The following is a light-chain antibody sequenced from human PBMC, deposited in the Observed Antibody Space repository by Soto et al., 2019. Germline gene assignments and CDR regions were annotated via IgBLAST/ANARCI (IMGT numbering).Light chain of an antibody. V-gene: IGKV3-15*01. CDR1: QSVSLN. J-gene: IGKJ5*01. CDR3: QQYNDWPPIT. Sequence: ETLMTQSPATLSVSPGESVTLSCRASQSVSLNLAWYQQKPGQAPRLLIYGASTRATGIPARFTGSGSGTEFTLSITNLQSEYFALYYCQQYNDWPPITFGQGTRLEIK. CDR2: GAS.